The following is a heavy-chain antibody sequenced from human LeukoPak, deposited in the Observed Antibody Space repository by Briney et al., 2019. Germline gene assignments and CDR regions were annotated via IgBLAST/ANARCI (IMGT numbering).Heavy chain of an antibody. V-gene: IGHV3-30*02. D-gene: IGHD6-13*01. Sequence: PGGSLRLSCAASGFTFSSYGMHWVRQAPGKGLEWVAFIRFDGSNKYYADSVKGRFTISRDNSKNTLHLQMNSLRAEDTAVYYCAKDSNPGYSSSWYYYYYYMDVWGKGTTVTVSS. CDR2: IRFDGSNK. CDR3: AKDSNPGYSSSWYYYYYYMDV. J-gene: IGHJ6*03. CDR1: GFTFSSYG.